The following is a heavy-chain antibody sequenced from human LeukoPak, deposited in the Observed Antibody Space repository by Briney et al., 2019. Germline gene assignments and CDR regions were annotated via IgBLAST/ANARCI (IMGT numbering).Heavy chain of an antibody. CDR3: ARDRWFGELLSHYYYGMDV. D-gene: IGHD3-10*01. CDR2: ISAYNGNT. V-gene: IGHV1-18*01. CDR1: GYTFTNYG. J-gene: IGHJ6*02. Sequence: ASVKVSCKASGYTFTNYGISWVRQAPGQGLEWMGWISAYNGNTDYAQKLQGRVTMTTDTSTSTAYMELRSLRSDDTAVYYCARDRWFGELLSHYYYGMDVWGQGTTVTVSS.